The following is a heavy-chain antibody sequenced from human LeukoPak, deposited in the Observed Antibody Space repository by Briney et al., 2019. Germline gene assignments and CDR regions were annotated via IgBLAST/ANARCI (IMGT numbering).Heavy chain of an antibody. CDR3: ARAGSVYSGSYLIDY. CDR1: GGSISSYY. V-gene: IGHV4-59*01. CDR2: IYYSGST. Sequence: SETLSLTCTVSGGSISSYYWSWIRQPPGKGLEWIGYIYYSGSTKYNPSLKSRVTISVVTSKNQFSLKLSSVTAADTAVYYCARAGSVYSGSYLIDYWGQGTLVTVSS. D-gene: IGHD1-26*01. J-gene: IGHJ4*02.